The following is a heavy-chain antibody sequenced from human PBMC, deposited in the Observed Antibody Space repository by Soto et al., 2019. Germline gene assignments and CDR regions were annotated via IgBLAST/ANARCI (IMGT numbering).Heavy chain of an antibody. V-gene: IGHV1-69*13. CDR3: ASVKGGSSSPTYYYYYGMDV. Sequence: SVKVSCKASGGTFSSYAISWVRQAPGQGLEWMGGIIPIFGTANYAQKFQGRVTITADESTSTAYMELSSLRSEDTAVYYCASVKGGSSSPTYYYYYGMDVWGQGTTVTVSS. D-gene: IGHD6-6*01. J-gene: IGHJ6*02. CDR1: GGTFSSYA. CDR2: IIPIFGTA.